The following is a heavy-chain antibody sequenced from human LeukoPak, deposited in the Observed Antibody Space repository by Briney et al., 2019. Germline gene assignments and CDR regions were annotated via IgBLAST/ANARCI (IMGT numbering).Heavy chain of an antibody. V-gene: IGHV3-48*02. CDR2: ISSSSSTI. CDR3: ARDVRGWLYQRPIPYGMDV. Sequence: PGGSLRLSCAASGFTFSSYSMNWVRQAPGKGLEWVSYISSSSSTIYYADSVKGRLTISRDNAKNSLYLQMNSLRDEDTAVYYCARDVRGWLYQRPIPYGMDVWGQGTTVTVSS. D-gene: IGHD2-2*01. CDR1: GFTFSSYS. J-gene: IGHJ6*02.